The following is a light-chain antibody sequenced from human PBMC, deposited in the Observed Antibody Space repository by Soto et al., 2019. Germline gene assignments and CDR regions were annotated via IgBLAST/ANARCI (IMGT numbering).Light chain of an antibody. CDR1: QDITSY. CDR2: GAT. CDR3: LQHNRYPWT. Sequence: DIQVTQSPSAVSASVGDRVTITCRTSQDITSYLVWFQQKPGKVPERLIYGATNLRSGVPSRFSGSGSGTEFTLTISSLQPEDFATYYCLQHNRYPWTFGQGTKVDIK. V-gene: IGKV1-17*03. J-gene: IGKJ1*01.